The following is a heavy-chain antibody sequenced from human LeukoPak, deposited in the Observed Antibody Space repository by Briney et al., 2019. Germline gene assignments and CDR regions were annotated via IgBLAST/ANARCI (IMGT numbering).Heavy chain of an antibody. D-gene: IGHD2-2*02. Sequence: PGGSLRLSCAASGFTFSSYGMHWVRQAPGKGLEWVAFIRYDGSNKYYADSVKGRFTISRDNSKNTLYLQMNSLRAEDTAVYYCAKGDIVVVPAAIEGDAFDIWGQGTMVTVSS. J-gene: IGHJ3*02. CDR1: GFTFSSYG. CDR2: IRYDGSNK. CDR3: AKGDIVVVPAAIEGDAFDI. V-gene: IGHV3-30*02.